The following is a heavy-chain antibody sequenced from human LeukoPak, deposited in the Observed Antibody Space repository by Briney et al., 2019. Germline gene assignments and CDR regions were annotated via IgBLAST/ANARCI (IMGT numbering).Heavy chain of an antibody. Sequence: GGSLRLSCAASGFTFSSYSMNWVRQAPGKGLEWVSYISSSSSTIYYADSVKGRFTISRDNAKNSLYLQMNSLRDEDTAVYYCARDLSLKDFWSGYKGLDYWGQGTLVTVSS. J-gene: IGHJ4*02. CDR1: GFTFSSYS. CDR2: ISSSSSTI. V-gene: IGHV3-48*02. CDR3: ARDLSLKDFWSGYKGLDY. D-gene: IGHD3-3*01.